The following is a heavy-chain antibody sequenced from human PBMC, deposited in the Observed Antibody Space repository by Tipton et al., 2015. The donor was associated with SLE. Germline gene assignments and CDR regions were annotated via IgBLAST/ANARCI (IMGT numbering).Heavy chain of an antibody. J-gene: IGHJ4*02. V-gene: IGHV3-74*01. D-gene: IGHD6-13*01. Sequence: GSLRLSCAASGFTFSSYWMHWVRQAPGKGLVWVPRINSDGSSTSYADSGKGRFTISRDNAKNTLYLQMNRLRAEDTAVYYCARGGYSSPSLLDYWGQGTLVTVSS. CDR3: ARGGYSSPSLLDY. CDR2: INSDGSST. CDR1: GFTFSSYW.